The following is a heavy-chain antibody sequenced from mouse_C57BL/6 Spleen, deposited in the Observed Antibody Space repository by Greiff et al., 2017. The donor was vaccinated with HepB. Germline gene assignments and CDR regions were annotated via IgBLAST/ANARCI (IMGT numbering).Heavy chain of an antibody. J-gene: IGHJ1*03. CDR2: ISDGGSYT. Sequence: EVQWVESGGGLVKPGGSLKLSCAASGFTFSSYAMSWVRQTPEKRLEWVATISDGGSYTYYPDNVKGRFTISRDNAKNNLYLQMSHLKSEDTAMYYCATTVVAHWYFDVWGTGTTVTVSS. V-gene: IGHV5-4*01. D-gene: IGHD1-1*01. CDR1: GFTFSSYA. CDR3: ATTVVAHWYFDV.